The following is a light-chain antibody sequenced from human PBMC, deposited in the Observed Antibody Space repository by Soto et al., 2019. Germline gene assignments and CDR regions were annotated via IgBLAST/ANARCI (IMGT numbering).Light chain of an antibody. Sequence: NFMLTQPHSVSESPGKTVTISCTDSSGSIASNYVQWYQQRPGSAPTTVIYEDNQRPSGVPDRFAGSIDSSSNSASLTIAGLKAEDEADYYCQSYVSSNHVLFGGRTKLT. CDR3: QSYVSSNHVL. CDR1: SGSIASNY. J-gene: IGLJ2*01. CDR2: EDN. V-gene: IGLV6-57*02.